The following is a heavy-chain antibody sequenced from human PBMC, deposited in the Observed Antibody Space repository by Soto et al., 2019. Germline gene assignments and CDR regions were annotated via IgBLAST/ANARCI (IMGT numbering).Heavy chain of an antibody. CDR3: AKVPRSYSSSWYGTEYFQH. CDR1: GFTFSIYA. V-gene: IGHV3-23*01. Sequence: GGSLRLSCAASGFTFSIYAMSWVRQAPGKGLEWVSAISGSGGSTYYADSVKGRFTISRDNSKNTLYLQMNSLRAEDTAVYYCAKVPRSYSSSWYGTEYFQHWGQGTLVTVSS. CDR2: ISGSGGST. J-gene: IGHJ1*01. D-gene: IGHD6-13*01.